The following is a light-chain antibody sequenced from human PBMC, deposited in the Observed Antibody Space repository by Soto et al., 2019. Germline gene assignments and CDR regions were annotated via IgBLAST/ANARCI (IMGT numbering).Light chain of an antibody. CDR2: GAS. CDR1: QRVSSSY. V-gene: IGKV3-15*01. CDR3: QQYNNWPPIT. J-gene: IGKJ5*01. Sequence: EIVLTQSPGTLSLSPGERATLSCRASQRVSSSYLAWYQQKPGQAPRLLIYGASTRATGIPARFSGSGSGTEFTLTISSLQSEDFAVYYCQQYNNWPPITFGQGTRLEIK.